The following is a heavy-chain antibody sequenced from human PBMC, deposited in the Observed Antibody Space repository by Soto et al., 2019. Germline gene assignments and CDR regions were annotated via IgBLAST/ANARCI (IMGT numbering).Heavy chain of an antibody. J-gene: IGHJ6*03. D-gene: IGHD5-12*01. Sequence: PSETLSLTCTVSGGSISSYYWSWIRQPPGKGLEWIGYIYYSGSSNYNPSLKSRVTISVDTSKNQFSLKLRSVTAADKAVYHCARFAGKIGYDYYYYYMDVWRKAITVTVSS. CDR2: IYYSGSS. CDR1: GGSISSYY. CDR3: ARFAGKIGYDYYYYYMDV. V-gene: IGHV4-59*01.